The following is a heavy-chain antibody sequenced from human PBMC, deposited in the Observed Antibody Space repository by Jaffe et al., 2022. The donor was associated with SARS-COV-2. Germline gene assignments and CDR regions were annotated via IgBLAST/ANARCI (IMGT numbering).Heavy chain of an antibody. J-gene: IGHJ6*03. D-gene: IGHD6-19*01. CDR2: ISAYNGNT. Sequence: QVQLVQSGAEVKKPGASVKVSCKASGYTFTSYGISWVRQAPGQGLEWMGWISAYNGNTNYAQKLQGRVTMTTDTSTSTAYMELRSLRSDDTAVYYCARDSIAVAGGPGDPYYYYYMDVWGKGTTVTVSS. CDR1: GYTFTSYG. CDR3: ARDSIAVAGGPGDPYYYYYMDV. V-gene: IGHV1-18*01.